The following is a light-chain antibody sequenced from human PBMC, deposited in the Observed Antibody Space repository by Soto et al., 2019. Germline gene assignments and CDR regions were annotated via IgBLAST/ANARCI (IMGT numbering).Light chain of an antibody. CDR1: QSAISDY. CDR3: QQGFT. J-gene: IGKJ3*01. V-gene: IGKV3D-20*02. Sequence: SFLTQSPATLSLSPGERATVSYRASQSAISDYLTWYQQKPGQAPRLLIYGTSSRASGVPDRFSGSTSGTDFILTINRLEPEDFAVYYCQQGFTFGPGTRVD. CDR2: GTS.